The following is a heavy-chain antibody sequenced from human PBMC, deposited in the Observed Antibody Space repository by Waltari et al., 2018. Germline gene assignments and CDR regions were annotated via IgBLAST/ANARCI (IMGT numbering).Heavy chain of an antibody. Sequence: EVQLVESGGGLVQPGGSLRLSCGASGFTLSTRWMSWGRQAPGKGLEWVANINQDGREKYYVDSMKGRVTISRDNAKNSLFLQMDSLRAEDTAVYFCAMAAGTLYWGQGTLVTVSS. CDR3: AMAAGTLY. CDR2: INQDGREK. D-gene: IGHD6-13*01. CDR1: GFTLSTRW. J-gene: IGHJ4*02. V-gene: IGHV3-7*01.